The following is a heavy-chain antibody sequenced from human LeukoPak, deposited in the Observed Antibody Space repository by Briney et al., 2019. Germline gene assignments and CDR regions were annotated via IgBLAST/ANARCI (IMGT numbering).Heavy chain of an antibody. V-gene: IGHV1-8*02. J-gene: IGHJ4*02. CDR3: ARDQDYYDSSGYDY. CDR2: MNPNSGNT. CDR1: GYTFNSYA. D-gene: IGHD3-22*01. Sequence: ASVKVSCKASGYTFNSYAFSWVRQATGQGLEWMGWMNPNSGNTGYAQKFQGRVTMTRNTSISTAYMELSSLRSEDTAVYYCARDQDYYDSSGYDYWGQGTLVTVSS.